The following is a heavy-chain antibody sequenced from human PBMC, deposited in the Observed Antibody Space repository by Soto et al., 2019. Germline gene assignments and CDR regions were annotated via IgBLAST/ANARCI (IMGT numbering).Heavy chain of an antibody. Sequence: PSETLSLTCTVSGGSISSSSYYWGWIRQPPEKGLEWIGSIYYSGSTYYNPSLKSQVTISVDTSKNQFSLKLSSVTAADTAVYYCARHRPYDFWSGYLDYWGQGTLVTVSS. D-gene: IGHD3-3*01. CDR2: IYYSGST. CDR1: GGSISSSSYY. CDR3: ARHRPYDFWSGYLDY. V-gene: IGHV4-39*01. J-gene: IGHJ4*02.